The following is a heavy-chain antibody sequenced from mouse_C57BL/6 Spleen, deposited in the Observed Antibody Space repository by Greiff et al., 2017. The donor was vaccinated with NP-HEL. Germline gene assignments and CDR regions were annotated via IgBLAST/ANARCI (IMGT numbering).Heavy chain of an antibody. CDR1: GFTFSSYA. V-gene: IGHV5-4*01. D-gene: IGHD1-1*02. CDR2: ISDGGSYT. Sequence: EVQLVESGGGLVKPGGSLKLSCAASGFTFSSYAMSWVRQTPEKRLEWVATISDGGSYTYYPDNVKGRFTISRDNAKNNLYLQMSHLKSEDTAMYYCARDPPLFYWGQGTLVTVSA. J-gene: IGHJ3*01. CDR3: ARDPPLFY.